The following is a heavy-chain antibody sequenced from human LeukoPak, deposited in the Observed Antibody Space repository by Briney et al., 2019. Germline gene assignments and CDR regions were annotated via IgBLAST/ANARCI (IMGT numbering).Heavy chain of an antibody. Sequence: GASVKVSCKVSGYSFTGYYLHWVRQVPGQGLEWMGSFNPNSGDTNYAQKFQGWVTMTWDTSISTAYMELSRLRSDDAAVYYCAREASSGYYLWGQGTLVTVSS. CDR2: FNPNSGDT. CDR1: GYSFTGYY. CDR3: AREASSGYYL. J-gene: IGHJ4*02. D-gene: IGHD3-22*01. V-gene: IGHV1-2*04.